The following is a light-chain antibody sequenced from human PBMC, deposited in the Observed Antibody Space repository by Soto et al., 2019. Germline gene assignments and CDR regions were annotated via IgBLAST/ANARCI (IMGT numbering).Light chain of an antibody. CDR3: QQSYSTPWT. V-gene: IGKV1-39*01. J-gene: IGKJ1*01. CDR2: GAS. Sequence: DIQMTQSPSSLSASVGDRVTITCWASQSISNYLNWYQQKPGKAPKLLIYGASSFQSGVPSRFSGSGSGTDFTLTISSLQPEDFATYYCQQSYSTPWTFGQGTKVEI. CDR1: QSISNY.